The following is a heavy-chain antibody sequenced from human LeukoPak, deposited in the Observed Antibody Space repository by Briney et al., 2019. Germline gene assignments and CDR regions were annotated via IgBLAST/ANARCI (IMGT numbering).Heavy chain of an antibody. V-gene: IGHV3-15*01. CDR2: IKSKTDGGTT. D-gene: IGHD1-26*01. CDR3: TTTISSGSYYSDAFDI. Sequence: GGSLRPSCAASGFTFSNAWMSWVRQAPGKGLEWVGRIKSKTDGGTTDYAAPVKGRFTISRDDSKNTLYLQMNSLKTEDTAVYYCTTTISSGSYYSDAFDIWGQGTMVTVPS. J-gene: IGHJ3*02. CDR1: GFTFSNAW.